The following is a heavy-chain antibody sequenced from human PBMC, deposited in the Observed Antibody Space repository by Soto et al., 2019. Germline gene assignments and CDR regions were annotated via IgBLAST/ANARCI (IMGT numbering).Heavy chain of an antibody. Sequence: SETLSLTCTVSGDSINSYYWSWIRQPPGKGLEWIGFISFSGSTKYNPSLNSRVTISVDTSKNQFSLKLSSVTAADTAVYYCARVSPGYYGSGSSADYWGQGTLVTVSS. V-gene: IGHV4-59*01. J-gene: IGHJ4*02. CDR2: ISFSGST. CDR3: ARVSPGYYGSGSSADY. CDR1: GDSINSYY. D-gene: IGHD3-10*01.